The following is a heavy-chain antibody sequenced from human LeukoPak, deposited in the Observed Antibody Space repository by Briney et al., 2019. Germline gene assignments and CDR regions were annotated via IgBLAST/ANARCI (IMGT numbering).Heavy chain of an antibody. D-gene: IGHD3-22*01. CDR1: GFTLSSYS. CDR2: ISGSGGST. Sequence: GGSLRLSCAASGFTLSSYSMNWVRQAPGKGLEWVSAISGSGGSTYYADSVKGRFTISRDNSKNTLYLQMNSLRAEDTAVYYCAKDPYDSSGYYFDYWGQGTLVTVSS. V-gene: IGHV3-23*01. CDR3: AKDPYDSSGYYFDY. J-gene: IGHJ4*02.